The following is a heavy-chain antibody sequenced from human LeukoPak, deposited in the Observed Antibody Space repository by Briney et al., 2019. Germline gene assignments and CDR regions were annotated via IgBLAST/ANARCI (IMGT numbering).Heavy chain of an antibody. CDR1: GGSISSHY. J-gene: IGHJ3*02. D-gene: IGHD2-21*02. Sequence: PSETLSLTCTVSGGSISSHYWSWIRQSPERGLEWIGFIYYTGTTRYNPSLRGRVTMSVDSSRNHFSLKLTSMTAVDTALYYCARLLNNDNAGDPDTFDMWGQGTMVTVSS. CDR2: IYYTGTT. V-gene: IGHV4-59*11. CDR3: ARLLNNDNAGDPDTFDM.